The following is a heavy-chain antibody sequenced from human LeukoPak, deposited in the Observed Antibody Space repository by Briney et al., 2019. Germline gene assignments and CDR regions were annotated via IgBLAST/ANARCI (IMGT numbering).Heavy chain of an antibody. V-gene: IGHV3-48*03. D-gene: IGHD4-11*01. Sequence: GGSLRLSCAASGFTFSNYEMNWVRQAPGKGLQWVSYISSSDGRIYYADSVKGRFTISRDNAKNSLYLQMNSLRAEDTAVYFCARGTPTTRDFDYWGQGTLVTVSS. CDR3: ARGTPTTRDFDY. J-gene: IGHJ4*02. CDR2: ISSSDGRI. CDR1: GFTFSNYE.